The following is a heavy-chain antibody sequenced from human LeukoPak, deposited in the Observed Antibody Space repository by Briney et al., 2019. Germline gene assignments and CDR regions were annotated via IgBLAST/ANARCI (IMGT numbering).Heavy chain of an antibody. J-gene: IGHJ4*02. Sequence: GGSLRLSCAASGFTFSSYWMHWVRQAPGKGPVWVSRINGDGSSTNYADSVKGRFTISRDNAKNTLYLQMNSLRAEDTAVYYCARRDFGASTLYYFDSWGRGTLVTVSS. CDR3: ARRDFGASTLYYFDS. D-gene: IGHD4/OR15-4a*01. V-gene: IGHV3-74*01. CDR2: INGDGSST. CDR1: GFTFSSYW.